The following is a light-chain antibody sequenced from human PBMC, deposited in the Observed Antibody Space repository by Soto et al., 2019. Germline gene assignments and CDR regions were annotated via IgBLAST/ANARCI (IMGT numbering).Light chain of an antibody. V-gene: IGKV3-11*01. Sequence: EIVLTQSPATLSLSPGERATLSCRASHNVSSYLAWYQQKPGQAPRLLIYDASNRAAGIPARFSGSGSGTDFTLTISSLEPEDVAVYYCQQRSNWPITFGQGTRLEI. J-gene: IGKJ5*01. CDR1: HNVSSY. CDR2: DAS. CDR3: QQRSNWPIT.